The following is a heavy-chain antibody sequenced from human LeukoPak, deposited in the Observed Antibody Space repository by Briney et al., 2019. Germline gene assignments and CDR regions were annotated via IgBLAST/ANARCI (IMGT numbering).Heavy chain of an antibody. CDR3: ARDRAGGAGDAFDI. Sequence: GSLRLSCAASGFTFRSYGMHWVRQAPGKGLEWVAVIWFDGSKEYYADSAKGRFTISRDNPKNTVYLQMTSLRAEDTALYYCARDRAGGAGDAFDIWGQGTTVTVSS. V-gene: IGHV3-33*01. D-gene: IGHD1-14*01. J-gene: IGHJ3*02. CDR1: GFTFRSYG. CDR2: IWFDGSKE.